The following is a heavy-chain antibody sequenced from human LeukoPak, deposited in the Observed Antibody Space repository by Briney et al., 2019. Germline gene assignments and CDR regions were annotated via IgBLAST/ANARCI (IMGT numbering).Heavy chain of an antibody. CDR3: AQDLGLGGYFDY. CDR2: IRYDGSIK. CDR1: GFTFSNYA. J-gene: IGHJ4*02. Sequence: PGGSLRLSCAASGFTFSNYAMHWVRQAPGKGLEWVAFIRYDGSIKHYVDSVKGRFTISRDNSKNTLYQQMNSLRTEDTAVYYCAQDLGLGGYFDYWGQGILVTVSS. D-gene: IGHD3/OR15-3a*01. V-gene: IGHV3-30*02.